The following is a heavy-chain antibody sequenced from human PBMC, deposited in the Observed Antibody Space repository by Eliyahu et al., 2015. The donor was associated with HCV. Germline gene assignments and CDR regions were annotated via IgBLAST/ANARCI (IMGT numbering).Heavy chain of an antibody. CDR1: GFXFSING. V-gene: IGHV3-33*05. J-gene: IGHJ3*02. D-gene: IGHD6-13*01. CDR3: ARERSSRCFHGFDI. Sequence: QVQLVESGGGVVQPGRSLRLSCAASGFXFSINGMHWVRQAPGKGLEWVALMQYDGSIKQYVDSVKGRFTISRDNSKNTLYLQMDSLRVEDTAVYYCARERSSRCFHGFDIWGQGTMVTVSS. CDR2: MQYDGSIK.